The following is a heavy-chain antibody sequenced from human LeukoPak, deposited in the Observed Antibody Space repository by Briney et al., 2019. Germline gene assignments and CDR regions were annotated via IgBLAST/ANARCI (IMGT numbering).Heavy chain of an antibody. CDR2: IYTSGST. CDR3: ARRLRQNLFDP. J-gene: IGHJ5*02. CDR1: GGSISSYY. V-gene: IGHV4-4*09. D-gene: IGHD4-17*01. Sequence: SETLSLTCTVPGGSISSYYWSWIRQPPGKGLEWIGYIYTSGSTNYNPSLKSRVTMSVDTSKNQFSLKLTSVTAADTAVYYCARRLRQNLFDPWGQGTLVTVSS.